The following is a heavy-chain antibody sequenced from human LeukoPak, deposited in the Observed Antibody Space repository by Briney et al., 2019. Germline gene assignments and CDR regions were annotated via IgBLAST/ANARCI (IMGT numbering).Heavy chain of an antibody. D-gene: IGHD3-10*01. J-gene: IGHJ5*02. CDR3: AIGSGSFSFDP. V-gene: IGHV3-23*01. Sequence: AGSLRLSCAASGFTFSSYAMSWVRQAPGKGLEWVSAISCSGGSTYYADSVKGRFTISRDNSKNTLYLQMNSLRAEDTAVYYCAIGSGSFSFDPWGQGTLVTVSS. CDR1: GFTFSSYA. CDR2: ISCSGGST.